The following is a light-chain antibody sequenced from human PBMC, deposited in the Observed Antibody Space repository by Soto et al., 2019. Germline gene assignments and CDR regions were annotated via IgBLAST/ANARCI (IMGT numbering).Light chain of an antibody. CDR3: QQYNNWPPIT. V-gene: IGKV3-15*01. J-gene: IGKJ5*01. CDR2: YAS. Sequence: EIMMTQSPATLSVSPGERATLSCRASQSVRNNLAWYQQKPGQAPRLLIYYASTRATGIPARFSGSGSGTEFTLTISSLQSEDFALYYCQQYNNWPPITLGQGTLLEIK. CDR1: QSVRNN.